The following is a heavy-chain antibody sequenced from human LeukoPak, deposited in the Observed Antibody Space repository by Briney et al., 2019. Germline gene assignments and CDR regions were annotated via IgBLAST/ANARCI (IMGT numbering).Heavy chain of an antibody. Sequence: SETLSLTCTVSGGSISNYYWSWIRQPPGKGLECIGYIYYSGSTNYNPSLKSRVTISVDTSKNQFSLKLSSVTAADTAVYYCARHDCSSTSCSHFDYWGQGTLVTVSS. V-gene: IGHV4-59*08. CDR3: ARHDCSSTSCSHFDY. CDR1: GGSISNYY. D-gene: IGHD2-2*01. CDR2: IYYSGST. J-gene: IGHJ4*02.